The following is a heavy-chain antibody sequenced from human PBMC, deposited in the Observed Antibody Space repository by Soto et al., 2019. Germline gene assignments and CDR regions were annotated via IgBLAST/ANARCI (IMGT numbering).Heavy chain of an antibody. V-gene: IGHV4-61*08. D-gene: IGHD1-1*01. CDR2: IYYSGST. J-gene: IGHJ5*02. CDR1: GYSVSSSDYY. Sequence: PSETLSLTCSVSGYSVSSSDYYWAWIRQPPGKGLEWIGYIYYSGSTNYNPSLKSRVTISVDTSKNQFSLKLSSVTAADTAVYYCAGELAGWFDPWGQGTLVTVSS. CDR3: AGELAGWFDP.